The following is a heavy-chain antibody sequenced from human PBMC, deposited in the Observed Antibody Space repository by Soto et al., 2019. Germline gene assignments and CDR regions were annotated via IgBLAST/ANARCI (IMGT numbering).Heavy chain of an antibody. V-gene: IGHV3-33*01. CDR1: GFTFTSYG. J-gene: IGHJ4*02. Sequence: GGSLRLSCAASGFTFTSYGMHWVRQAPGKGLEWVALLYYDGTNKYYADSVKGRFTISRDISKNTLYLQMNSLRAEDTAVYYCARDPGADYWGQGTLVTVSS. CDR3: ARDPGADY. D-gene: IGHD1-1*01. CDR2: LYYDGTNK.